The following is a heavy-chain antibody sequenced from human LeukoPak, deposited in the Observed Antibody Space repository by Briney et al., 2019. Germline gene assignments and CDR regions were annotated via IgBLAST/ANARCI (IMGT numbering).Heavy chain of an antibody. Sequence: GGSLRLSCAASGSTFSRYAMSWVRQAPGKGLEWLSAISESDGSTYYADSVKGRFTISRDNSKNSLYLQMNSLGADDTAVYFCAKDISQGYTFGSIEEDYWGQGTLVTVSS. CDR2: ISESDGST. D-gene: IGHD5-18*01. J-gene: IGHJ4*02. CDR1: GSTFSRYA. CDR3: AKDISQGYTFGSIEEDY. V-gene: IGHV3-23*01.